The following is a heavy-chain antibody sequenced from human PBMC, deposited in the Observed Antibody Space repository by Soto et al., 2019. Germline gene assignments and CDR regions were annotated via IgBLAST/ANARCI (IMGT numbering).Heavy chain of an antibody. CDR1: GYTFTSYD. CDR2: MNPNSGNT. CDR3: VRSPIVVVPAAMYYYMDV. J-gene: IGHJ6*03. V-gene: IGHV1-8*01. D-gene: IGHD2-2*01. Sequence: ASVKVSCKASGYTFTSYDINWVRQATGQGLEWMGWMNPNSGNTGYAQKFQGRVTMTRNTSISTAYMELSSLRSEDTAVYYCVRSPIVVVPAAMYYYMDVWGKGTTVTVSS.